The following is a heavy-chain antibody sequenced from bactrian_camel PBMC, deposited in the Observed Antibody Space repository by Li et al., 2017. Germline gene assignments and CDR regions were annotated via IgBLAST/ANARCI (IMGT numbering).Heavy chain of an antibody. CDR3: ASSGPQGLALPVVPSGCWVTAK. D-gene: IGHD5*01. Sequence: HVQLVESGGASVEAGRSLRLSCAASGDTTLCMGWVRQAPGKEREGIARLHSDGTAQYADSVKGRFTISQDNAKNTVYLQMNSLKPEDTGMYYCASSGPQGLALPVVPSGCWVTAKWGQGTQVTVS. V-gene: IGHV3S9*01. CDR2: LHSDGTA. CDR1: GDTTLC. J-gene: IGHJ4*01.